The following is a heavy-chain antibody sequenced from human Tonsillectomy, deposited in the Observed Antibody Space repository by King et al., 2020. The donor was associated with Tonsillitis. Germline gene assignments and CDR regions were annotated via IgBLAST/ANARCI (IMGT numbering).Heavy chain of an antibody. J-gene: IGHJ2*01. CDR1: GFTLSTFR. D-gene: IGHD1-14*01. CDR3: VRGAGWYFDL. Sequence: VQLVESGGGLVQPGGSLRLSCAASGFTLSTFRMKWARQAPGKGLEWVATIKQDGSETHYADSVNGRFTISRDNAENSLFLQMNSLRVEDTAVYYCVRGAGWYFDLWGRGALVTVSS. CDR2: IKQDGSET. V-gene: IGHV3-7*03.